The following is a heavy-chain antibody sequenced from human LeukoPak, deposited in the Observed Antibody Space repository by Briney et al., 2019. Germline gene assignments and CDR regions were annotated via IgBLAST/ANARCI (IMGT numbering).Heavy chain of an antibody. CDR3: ARVGTRSGSYYPAPDYFDY. D-gene: IGHD1-26*01. Sequence: ASVKVSCKASGYTFTGYYMHWVRQAPGQGLEWMGRINPNSGGTNYAQKFQGRVTMTRDTSISTAYMELGRLRSDDTAVYYCARVGTRSGSYYPAPDYFDYWGQGTLVTVSS. CDR2: INPNSGGT. V-gene: IGHV1-2*06. CDR1: GYTFTGYY. J-gene: IGHJ4*02.